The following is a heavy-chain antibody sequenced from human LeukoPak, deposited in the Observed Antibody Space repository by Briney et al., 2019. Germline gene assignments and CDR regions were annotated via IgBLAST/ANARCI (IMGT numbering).Heavy chain of an antibody. D-gene: IGHD3-9*01. J-gene: IGHJ4*02. CDR1: GFTFSSYG. CDR2: ISYDGSNK. CDR3: AKDFGGELRYTGVAY. V-gene: IGHV3-30*18. Sequence: GGSLRLSCAASGFTFSSYGMHWVRQAPGKGLEWVAVISYDGSNKYYADSVKGRFTISRDNSKNTLYLQMNSLRAEDTAVYYCAKDFGGELRYTGVAYWGQGTLVTVSS.